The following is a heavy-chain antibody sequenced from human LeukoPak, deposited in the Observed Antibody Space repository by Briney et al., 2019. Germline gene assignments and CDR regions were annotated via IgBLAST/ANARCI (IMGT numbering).Heavy chain of an antibody. V-gene: IGHV1-2*02. D-gene: IGHD1-26*01. J-gene: IGHJ4*02. CDR1: GYTLTDYY. CDR3: ARDWRGSYFPDF. CDR2: INPNSGDT. Sequence: ASVKVSCKASGYTLTDYYMHWVRQAPGQGLEWMGWINPNSGDTNYAQKFQGRVTMTRDTSISTAYMELSSLTSDDTAVYYCARDWRGSYFPDFWGQGTLVTVSS.